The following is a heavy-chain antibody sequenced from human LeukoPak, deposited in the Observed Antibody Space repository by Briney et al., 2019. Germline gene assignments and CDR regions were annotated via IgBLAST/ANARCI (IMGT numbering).Heavy chain of an antibody. CDR3: ARLHPDLAPYCSSTSCYSYYYYGMDV. J-gene: IGHJ6*02. V-gene: IGHV1-18*01. D-gene: IGHD2-2*01. CDR2: ISAYNGNT. CDR1: GYTFTSYG. Sequence: ASVKVSCKASGYTFTSYGISWVRQAPGQGLEWMGWISAYNGNTNYAQKLQGRVTMTTDTSTSTAYMELRSLRSDDTAVYYCARLHPDLAPYCSSTSCYSYYYYGMDVWGQGTTVTVS.